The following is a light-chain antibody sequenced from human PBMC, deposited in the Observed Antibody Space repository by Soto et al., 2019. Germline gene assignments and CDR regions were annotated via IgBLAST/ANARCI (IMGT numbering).Light chain of an antibody. V-gene: IGKV1-9*01. CDR1: QAISSY. J-gene: IGKJ2*01. Sequence: GDRVTITCRASQAISSYLAWYQQKPGKAPKLLIYAASTLQSGVPSRFSGSGSGTEFTLTISSLQPEDFATYYCQQSYKTPHTFGQGTKLETK. CDR2: AAS. CDR3: QQSYKTPHT.